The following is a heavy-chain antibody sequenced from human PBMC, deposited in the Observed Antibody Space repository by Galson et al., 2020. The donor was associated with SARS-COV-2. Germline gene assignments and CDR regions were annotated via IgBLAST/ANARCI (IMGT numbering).Heavy chain of an antibody. J-gene: IGHJ4*02. CDR1: GFTFSSYA. D-gene: IGHD3-22*01. V-gene: IGHV3-23*01. CDR2: ISGSGGST. Sequence: GGSLRLSCAASGFTFSSYAMSWVRQAPGKGLEWVSAISGSGGSTYYADSVKGRFTISRDNSKNTLYLQMNSLRAEDTAVYYCAKTDYYDSSGYYFEGSYYFDYWGQGTLVTVSS. CDR3: AKTDYYDSSGYYFEGSYYFDY.